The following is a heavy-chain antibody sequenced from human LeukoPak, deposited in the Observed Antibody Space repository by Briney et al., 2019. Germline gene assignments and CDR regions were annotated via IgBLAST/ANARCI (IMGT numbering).Heavy chain of an antibody. CDR1: GFTFTDYF. D-gene: IGHD5-12*01. Sequence: ASVKVSCKASGFTFTDYFMHWVRQAPGQGLEWVGMIKPSDGSTRYAQRFQDRVTMTRDTSTPTLYMDLSSLRAEDTAVYYCARAVDQDFDNWGQGTPVTVSS. CDR3: ARAVDQDFDN. J-gene: IGHJ4*02. V-gene: IGHV1-46*01. CDR2: IKPSDGST.